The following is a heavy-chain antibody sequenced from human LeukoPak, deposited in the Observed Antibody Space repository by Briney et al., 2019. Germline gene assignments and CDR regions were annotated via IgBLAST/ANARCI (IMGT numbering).Heavy chain of an antibody. V-gene: IGHV1-2*02. CDR3: ARRGRSSGSYYNPGAFDI. CDR2: INPNSGGT. D-gene: IGHD3-10*01. Sequence: ASVKVSCKASGYTFTGYYMLWVRQAPGQGLEWMGWINPNSGGTNYAQKFQGRVTMTRDTSISTAYMELSRLRSDDTAVYYCARRGRSSGSYYNPGAFDIWGQGTMVTVSS. J-gene: IGHJ3*02. CDR1: GYTFTGYY.